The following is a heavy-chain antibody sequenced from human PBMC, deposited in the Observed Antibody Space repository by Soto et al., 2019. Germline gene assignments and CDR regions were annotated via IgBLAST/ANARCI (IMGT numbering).Heavy chain of an antibody. CDR1: GFSLSTSGVG. J-gene: IGHJ6*03. CDR2: IYWDDDK. D-gene: IGHD2-8*01. V-gene: IGHV2-5*02. CDR3: AHRRLRALGDIVPPSSYMDV. Sequence: SGPTLVNPTQTLTLTCTFSGFSLSTSGVGVGWIRQPPGKALEWLALIYWDDDKRYSPSLKSRLTITKDTSKNQVVLTMTNMDPVDTATYYCAHRRLRALGDIVPPSSYMDVWGKGTTVTVSS.